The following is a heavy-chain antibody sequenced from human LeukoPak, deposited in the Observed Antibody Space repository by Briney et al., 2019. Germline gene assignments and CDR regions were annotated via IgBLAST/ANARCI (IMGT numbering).Heavy chain of an antibody. CDR2: INPNSGGT. CDR1: VYTFTGYY. V-gene: IGHV1-2*06. Sequence: ASVKVSCKAFVYTFTGYYMHWVRQAPGQGLEWMGRINPNSGGTNYAQKFQGRVTMTRDTSISTAYMELSRLRSDDTAVYYCARAGRAVAEPNFDYWGQGTLVTVSS. D-gene: IGHD6-19*01. CDR3: ARAGRAVAEPNFDY. J-gene: IGHJ4*02.